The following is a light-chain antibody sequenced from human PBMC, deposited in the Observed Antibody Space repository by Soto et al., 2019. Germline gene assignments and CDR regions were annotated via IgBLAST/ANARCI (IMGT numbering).Light chain of an antibody. V-gene: IGKV3-20*01. J-gene: IGKJ4*01. Sequence: EIVLTQSPGTLSLSPGERATLSCRASPSVSSTKLAWYNPRPGQAPRLLLFGASNRATGVPDRFSGSGSWTDFTLATSRLEPEDFAVYYCQQFGCSPLLTCGGGTKVEIK. CDR2: GAS. CDR3: QQFGCSPLLT. CDR1: PSVSSTK.